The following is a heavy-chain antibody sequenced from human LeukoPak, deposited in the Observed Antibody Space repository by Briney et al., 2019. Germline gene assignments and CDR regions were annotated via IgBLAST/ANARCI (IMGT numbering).Heavy chain of an antibody. CDR2: ISGSGGST. D-gene: IGHD4-17*01. J-gene: IGHJ4*02. V-gene: IGHV3-23*01. Sequence: GGSLRLSCAASGFTFSSYAMSWVRQAPGKGLEWVSAISGSGGSTYYADSVKGRFTISRDNSKNTLYLQMNSLSADDTAMYYCANEIRPNDYWGQGTLVTVSS. CDR3: ANEIRPNDY. CDR1: GFTFSSYA.